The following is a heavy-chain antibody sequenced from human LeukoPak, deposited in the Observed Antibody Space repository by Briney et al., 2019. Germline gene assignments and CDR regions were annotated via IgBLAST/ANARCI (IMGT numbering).Heavy chain of an antibody. J-gene: IGHJ6*02. CDR1: GFTFRTYG. CDR3: AKDLAGDGGMDV. D-gene: IGHD2-21*02. V-gene: IGHV3-30*18. Sequence: GGSLRLSCAASGFTFRTYGIHWVRQAPGKGLEWVAVISYDRSNKYYADSVKGRFTISRDNSKNTLYLQMNSLRAEDTAVYYCAKDLAGDGGMDVWGQGTTVTVSS. CDR2: ISYDRSNK.